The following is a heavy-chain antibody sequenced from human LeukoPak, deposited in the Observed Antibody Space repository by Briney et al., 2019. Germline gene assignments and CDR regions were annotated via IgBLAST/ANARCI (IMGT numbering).Heavy chain of an antibody. Sequence: SQTLSLTCTVSGGSISSGDYYWSWIRQPPGKGLEWIGEINHSGSTNYNPSLKSRVTISVDTSKNQFSLKLSSVTAADTAVYYCARGRAEYCSSTSCYRRGRAFDIWGQGTMVTVSS. V-gene: IGHV4-30-4*08. CDR3: ARGRAEYCSSTSCYRRGRAFDI. CDR2: INHSGST. D-gene: IGHD2-2*02. CDR1: GGSISSGDYY. J-gene: IGHJ3*02.